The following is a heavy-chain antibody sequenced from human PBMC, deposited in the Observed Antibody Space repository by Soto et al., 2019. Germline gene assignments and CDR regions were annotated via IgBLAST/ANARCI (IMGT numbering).Heavy chain of an antibody. J-gene: IGHJ4*02. D-gene: IGHD4-17*01. CDR1: GYTFTSFG. V-gene: IGHV1-18*04. Sequence: VQLVQSGAELKKPGASVRVSCKASGYTFTSFGLSWVRQAPGQGPEGMGWISPECGKTVYSYKFQDRVSMTTDASTTTLYLDLGSLRSDDTAVYYCTRDLFFSSTSTVTTDAYWGQGTLVTVSS. CDR2: ISPECGKT. CDR3: TRDLFFSSTSTVTTDAY.